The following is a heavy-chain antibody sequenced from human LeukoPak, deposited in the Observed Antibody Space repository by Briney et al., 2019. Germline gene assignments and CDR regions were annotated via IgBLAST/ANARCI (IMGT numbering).Heavy chain of an antibody. J-gene: IGHJ6*03. CDR2: IYHSGNT. D-gene: IGHD5-12*01. Sequence: SETLSLTCTVSGYSISSGYYWGWIRQPPGKGLEWIGRIYHSGNTYYNPSLKSRVTISVDTSKNQFSLRLSSVTAADTAVYYCARDRRYSGYDPPYYYYYMDVWGKGTTVTVSS. CDR1: GYSISSGYY. V-gene: IGHV4-38-2*02. CDR3: ARDRRYSGYDPPYYYYYMDV.